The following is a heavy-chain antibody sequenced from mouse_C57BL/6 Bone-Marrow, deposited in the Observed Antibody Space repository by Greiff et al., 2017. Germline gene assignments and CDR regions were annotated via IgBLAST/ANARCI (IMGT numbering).Heavy chain of an antibody. CDR2: IDPENGDT. V-gene: IGHV14-4*01. CDR1: GFNIKDDC. Sequence: EVQLQQSGAGLVRPGASVKLSCTASGFNIKDDCMHWVKQRPEQGLEWIGWIDPENGDTEYASKCQGKATITADTASNTAYLQLSSLTSEDTAVCDCTTAVMAPFDYWGKGTLVTVSA. CDR3: TTAVMAPFDY. J-gene: IGHJ3*01.